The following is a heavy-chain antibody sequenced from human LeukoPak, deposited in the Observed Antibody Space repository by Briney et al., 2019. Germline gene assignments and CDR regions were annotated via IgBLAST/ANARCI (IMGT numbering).Heavy chain of an antibody. D-gene: IGHD1-7*01. CDR2: IFTTGTT. V-gene: IGHV4-4*07. Sequence: SETLSLTCTVSGDSISSYYWSFIRQPAGKGLEWIGRIFTTGTTNYNPSLKSRITMSLDTSKNQFSLKLRSVTAADTAVYYCERYPGWNSDEYFQHWGQGTLVTVSS. CDR3: ERYPGWNSDEYFQH. J-gene: IGHJ1*01. CDR1: GDSISSYY.